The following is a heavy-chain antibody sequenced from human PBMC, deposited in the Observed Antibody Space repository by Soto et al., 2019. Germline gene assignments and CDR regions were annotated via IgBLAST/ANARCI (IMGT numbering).Heavy chain of an antibody. J-gene: IGHJ4*02. D-gene: IGHD3-22*01. Sequence: QVQLVQSGAEVRKPGSSVKVSCKASGGTFSRHAISWVRQAPGQGLEWMGGIIPIFGTANHAQKFQGRVTIIADESTSTVYMGLSSLRSEDTAMYYCARGWGYDSNDYYYAYWGQGTLVIVSS. V-gene: IGHV1-69*01. CDR3: ARGWGYDSNDYYYAY. CDR2: IIPIFGTA. CDR1: GGTFSRHA.